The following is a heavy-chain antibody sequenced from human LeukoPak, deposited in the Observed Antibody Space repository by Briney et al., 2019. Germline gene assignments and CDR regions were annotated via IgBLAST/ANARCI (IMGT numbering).Heavy chain of an antibody. CDR2: ISSSSSTI. Sequence: PGGSLRLSCAASGFSFSRYWMNWVRQAPGKGLEWVSYISSSSSTIYYADSVKGRFTISRDNAKNSLYLQMNSLRAEDTAVYYCASHFLYGFWSGYYNSDDYWGQGTLVTVSS. J-gene: IGHJ4*02. CDR3: ASHFLYGFWSGYYNSDDY. D-gene: IGHD3-3*01. CDR1: GFSFSRYW. V-gene: IGHV3-48*01.